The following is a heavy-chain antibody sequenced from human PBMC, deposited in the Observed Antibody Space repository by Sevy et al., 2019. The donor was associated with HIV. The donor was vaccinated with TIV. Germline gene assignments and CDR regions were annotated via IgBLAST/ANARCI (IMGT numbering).Heavy chain of an antibody. CDR3: AGYSSGWYNWFDP. CDR2: IYYSGST. J-gene: IGHJ5*02. V-gene: IGHV4-59*01. CDR1: GGSISSYY. D-gene: IGHD6-19*01. Sequence: SETLSLTCTVSGGSISSYYWSWIRQPPGKGLEWIGYIYYSGSTNYNPSLKSRVTISVDTSKNQFSLKLSSVTASDTAVYYCAGYSSGWYNWFDPWGQGTLVTVSS.